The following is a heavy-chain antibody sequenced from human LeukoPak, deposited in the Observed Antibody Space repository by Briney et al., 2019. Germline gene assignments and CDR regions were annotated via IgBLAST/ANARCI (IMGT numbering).Heavy chain of an antibody. Sequence: SQTLTLTCAISGGSVSSNSAAWNWIRQSPSRGLEWLGRTYYRSKWYNDYAVSVKNRITINPDTSKNQFSLQLNSVTPEDTAVYYCARTSARLTMIVVVIPLFDYWGQGTLVTVSS. V-gene: IGHV6-1*01. CDR1: GGSVSSNSAA. CDR2: TYYRSKWYN. CDR3: ARTSARLTMIVVVIPLFDY. J-gene: IGHJ4*02. D-gene: IGHD3-22*01.